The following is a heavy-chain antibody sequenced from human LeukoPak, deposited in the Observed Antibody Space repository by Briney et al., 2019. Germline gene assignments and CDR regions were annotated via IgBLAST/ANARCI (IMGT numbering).Heavy chain of an antibody. CDR1: GFTFSSYS. CDR2: ISSSSSYI. Sequence: PGGSLRLSCAASGFTFSSYSINWVRQAPGKGLEWVSSISSSSSYIYYADSVKGRFTISRDNAKNSLYLQMNSLRAEDTAVYYCAKDTAMGYYYGMDVWGQGTTVTVSS. J-gene: IGHJ6*02. CDR3: AKDTAMGYYYGMDV. D-gene: IGHD5-18*01. V-gene: IGHV3-21*01.